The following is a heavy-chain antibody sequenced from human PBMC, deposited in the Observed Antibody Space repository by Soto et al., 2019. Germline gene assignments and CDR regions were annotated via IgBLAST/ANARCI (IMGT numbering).Heavy chain of an antibody. CDR3: AGTQDNAYFYYGLNV. Sequence: GGPLRLSFTASEFSFSSYGMEWVRLAPGKGLEWVAATTYDGGIKHYVDSVNGRFTISRDNSKNTLYLQMNSLRVEDTATYYCAGTQDNAYFYYGLNVWGQGTTVTVSS. CDR1: EFSFSSYG. V-gene: IGHV3-30*03. J-gene: IGHJ6*02. CDR2: TTYDGGIK.